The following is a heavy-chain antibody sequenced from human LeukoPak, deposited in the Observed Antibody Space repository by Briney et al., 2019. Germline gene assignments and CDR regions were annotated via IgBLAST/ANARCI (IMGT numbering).Heavy chain of an antibody. CDR3: ARERWDGSGWNYYYYGMDV. CDR1: GFTFSSYA. Sequence: GRSLRLSCAASGFTFSSYAMHWVRQAPGKGLEWVAVISYDGSNKYYADSVKGRFTISRDNSKNTLYLQMNSLRAEDTAVYYCARERWDGSGWNYYYYGMDVWGQGTTVTVSS. J-gene: IGHJ6*02. CDR2: ISYDGSNK. V-gene: IGHV3-30-3*01. D-gene: IGHD6-19*01.